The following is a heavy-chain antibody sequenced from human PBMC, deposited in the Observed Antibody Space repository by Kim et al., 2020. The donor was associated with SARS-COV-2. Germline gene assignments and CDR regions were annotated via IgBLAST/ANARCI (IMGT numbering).Heavy chain of an antibody. J-gene: IGHJ4*02. CDR3: ARRKSSSLTFDY. D-gene: IGHD6-6*01. V-gene: IGHV4-31*02. Sequence: YYIPSLKSRVTISVDTSKNQFSLKLSSVTAADTAVYYCARRKSSSLTFDYWGQGTLVTVSS.